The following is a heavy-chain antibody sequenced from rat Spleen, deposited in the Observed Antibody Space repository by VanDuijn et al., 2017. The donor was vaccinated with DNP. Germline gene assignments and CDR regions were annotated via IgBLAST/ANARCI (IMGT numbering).Heavy chain of an antibody. Sequence: EVQLVESGGDLVQPGRSLKLSCVASGFTFNNYWMTWIRQVPGKGLEWVASITNSGGNTYYRDSVKGRFTISRENARNTQYLQMDSLRSEDTATYYCTRVGDLHDGGEGDALDAWGQGTSVTVSS. V-gene: IGHV5-31*01. D-gene: IGHD1-12*02. CDR1: GFTFNNYW. CDR3: TRVGDLHDGGEGDALDA. CDR2: ITNSGGNT. J-gene: IGHJ4*01.